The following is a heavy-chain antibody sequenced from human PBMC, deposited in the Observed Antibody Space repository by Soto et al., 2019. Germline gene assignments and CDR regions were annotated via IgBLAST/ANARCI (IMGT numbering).Heavy chain of an antibody. CDR1: GGSFSGYY. CDR3: ARWVTMVRGVITYYYYGMDV. D-gene: IGHD3-10*01. V-gene: IGHV4-34*01. Sequence: PXGTLSLTCAVYGGSFSGYYWSWIRQPPGKGLEWIGEINHSGSTNYNPSLKSRVTISVDTSKNQFSLKLSSVTAADTAVYYCARWVTMVRGVITYYYYGMDVWGQGTTVTVSS. J-gene: IGHJ6*02. CDR2: INHSGST.